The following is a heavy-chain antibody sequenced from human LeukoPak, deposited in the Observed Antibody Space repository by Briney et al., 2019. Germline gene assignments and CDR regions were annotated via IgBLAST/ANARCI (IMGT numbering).Heavy chain of an antibody. D-gene: IGHD6-19*01. V-gene: IGHV1-2*02. CDR1: GYTFTGHY. CDR3: ANLAVAGPPFDY. J-gene: IGHJ4*02. CDR2: INPNSGGT. Sequence: ASVKVSCKASGYTFTGHYMHWVRQAPGQGLEWMGWINPNSGGTNYAQKFQGRVTMTRDTSISTAYMELSRLRSDDTAVYYCANLAVAGPPFDYWGQGTLVTVSS.